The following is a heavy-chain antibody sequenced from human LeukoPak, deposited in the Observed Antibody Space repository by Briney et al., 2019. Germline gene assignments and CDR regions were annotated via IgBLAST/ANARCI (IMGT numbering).Heavy chain of an antibody. J-gene: IGHJ4*02. Sequence: GGSLRLSCAASGFTFSNARMSWVRQAPGKGLEWVGRIKSKSGGGTADYAAPVGGRFTISRDDSKNTLYLQMNSLQNEDSAMYYCTTYCTGGACYSGEYFGYWGQGTLVTVSS. CDR3: TTYCTGGACYSGEYFGY. CDR2: IKSKSGGGTA. D-gene: IGHD2-8*02. CDR1: GFTFSNAR. V-gene: IGHV3-15*01.